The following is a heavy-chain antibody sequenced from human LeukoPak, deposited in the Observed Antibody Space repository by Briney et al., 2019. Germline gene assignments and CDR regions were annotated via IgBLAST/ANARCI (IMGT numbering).Heavy chain of an antibody. CDR3: ARVVVAANYYYYYGMDV. D-gene: IGHD2-15*01. J-gene: IGHJ6*02. CDR1: GGSFSSYY. Sequence: KPSETLSLTCAVYGGSFSSYYWGWIRQPPGKGLEWIGSIYYSGSTYYNPSLKSRVTISLDTSKNQFSLKLSSVTAADTAVYYCARVVVAANYYYYYGMDVWGQGTTVTVSS. CDR2: IYYSGST. V-gene: IGHV4-39*07.